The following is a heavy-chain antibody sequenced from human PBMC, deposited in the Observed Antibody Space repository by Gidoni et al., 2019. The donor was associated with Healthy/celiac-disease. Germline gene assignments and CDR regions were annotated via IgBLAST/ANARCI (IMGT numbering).Heavy chain of an antibody. CDR2: INHSGST. V-gene: IGHV4-34*01. CDR3: ARVGQGSSGAFDI. CDR1: GGSFSGYY. D-gene: IGHD3-10*01. J-gene: IGHJ3*02. Sequence: QVQLQQWGAGLLKPSETLSLTCAVYGGSFSGYYWSWIRQPPGKGLEWIGEINHSGSTNYNPSLKSRVTISVDTSKNQFSLKLSSVTAADTAVYYCARVGQGSSGAFDIWGQGTMVTVSS.